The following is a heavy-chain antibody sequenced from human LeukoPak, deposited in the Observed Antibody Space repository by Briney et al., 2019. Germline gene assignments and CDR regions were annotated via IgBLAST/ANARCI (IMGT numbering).Heavy chain of an antibody. J-gene: IGHJ4*02. Sequence: GGSLRLSCAASGFSFSVYWMHWVRQAPGKGPVWVSRIKTDGSITDYADSVKGRFTISRDNAKSTVYLQMTSLTEDDTAVYYCARDGGASTPFDYWGQGTLVTVSS. V-gene: IGHV3-74*01. CDR1: GFSFSVYW. D-gene: IGHD2-15*01. CDR2: IKTDGSIT. CDR3: ARDGGASTPFDY.